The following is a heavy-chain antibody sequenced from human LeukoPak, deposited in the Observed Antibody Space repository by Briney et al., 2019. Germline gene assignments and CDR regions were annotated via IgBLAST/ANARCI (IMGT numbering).Heavy chain of an antibody. CDR3: AKDPSEWLPAYYMDV. CDR2: IRYDGSNK. V-gene: IGHV3-30*02. CDR1: GFTFSSYG. J-gene: IGHJ6*03. D-gene: IGHD3-3*01. Sequence: PGGSLRLSCAASGFTFSSYGMHWVRQAPGMGLEWVAFIRYDGSNKYYADSVKGRFTISRDNSKNTLYLQMNSLRAEDTAVYYCAKDPSEWLPAYYMDVWGKGTTVTVSS.